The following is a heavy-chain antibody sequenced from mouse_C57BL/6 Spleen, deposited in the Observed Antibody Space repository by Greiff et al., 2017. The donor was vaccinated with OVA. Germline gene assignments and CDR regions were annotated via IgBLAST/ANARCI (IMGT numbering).Heavy chain of an antibody. V-gene: IGHV1-5*01. D-gene: IGHD1-1*01. Sequence: VQLKQSGTVLARPGASVKMSCKTSGYTFTSYWMHWVKQRPGQGLEWIGAIYPGNSDTSYNQKFKGTAKLTAATSASTAYMELSSLTNEDSAFYYCTRSGYYGSIYYFDYWGQGTTLTVSS. CDR3: TRSGYYGSIYYFDY. J-gene: IGHJ2*01. CDR1: GYTFTSYW. CDR2: IYPGNSDT.